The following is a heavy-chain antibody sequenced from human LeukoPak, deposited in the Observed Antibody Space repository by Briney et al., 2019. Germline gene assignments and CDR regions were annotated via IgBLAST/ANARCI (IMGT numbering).Heavy chain of an antibody. J-gene: IGHJ4*02. CDR3: TGLGGYCSSTSCLTFDY. Sequence: GFLRPSRAASGFTVRYKYKSLVRQAPGKGVGWGSIIYCGGSTYYADSVKGRFTISRDKSKNTLYLQMNSLRAEDTAVYYCTGLGGYCSSTSCLTFDYWGQGTLVTVSS. D-gene: IGHD2-2*01. V-gene: IGHV3-53*01. CDR1: GFTVRYKY. CDR2: IYCGGST.